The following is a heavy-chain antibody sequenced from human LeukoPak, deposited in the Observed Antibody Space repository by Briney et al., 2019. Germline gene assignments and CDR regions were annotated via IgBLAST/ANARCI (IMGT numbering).Heavy chain of an antibody. CDR2: INHSGST. CDR1: GGSFSGYY. CDR3: ARLYYYGSGSWGFDY. V-gene: IGHV4-34*01. Sequence: SETLSLTCAVYGGSFSGYYWSWIRQPPGKGLEWIGEINHSGSTNYNPSLKSRVTISVDTSKNQFSLKLSSVTAADTAVYYCARLYYYGSGSWGFDYWGQGTLATVSS. D-gene: IGHD3-10*01. J-gene: IGHJ4*02.